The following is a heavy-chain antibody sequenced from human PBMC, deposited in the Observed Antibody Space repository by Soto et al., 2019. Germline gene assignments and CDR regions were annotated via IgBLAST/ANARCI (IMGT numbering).Heavy chain of an antibody. V-gene: IGHV4-4*02. J-gene: IGHJ3*02. CDR3: ARDGRYSGSYYHAFDI. CDR1: GGSISTSNW. Sequence: ASGTLSLTGLVSGGSISTSNWWSCVGQPPGKGLEWIGEIYHSGVTNYNPSLKSRVTISVDKSKNQFSLNLSSVTAADTAVYYCARDGRYSGSYYHAFDIWGQGTMVTVSS. D-gene: IGHD1-26*01. CDR2: IYHSGVT.